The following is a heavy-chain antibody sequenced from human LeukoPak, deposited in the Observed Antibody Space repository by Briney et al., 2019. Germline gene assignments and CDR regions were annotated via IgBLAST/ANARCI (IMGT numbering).Heavy chain of an antibody. CDR2: ISSSSYI. CDR1: GFTFSSYS. CDR3: ARRLGSSGWYGGDY. V-gene: IGHV3-21*01. Sequence: PGGSLRLSCAASGFTFSSYSMNWVRQAPGKGLEWVSSISSSSYIYYADSVKGRFTISRDNAKNSLYLRMNSLRAEDTAVYYCARRLGSSGWYGGDYWGQGTLVTVSS. D-gene: IGHD6-19*01. J-gene: IGHJ4*02.